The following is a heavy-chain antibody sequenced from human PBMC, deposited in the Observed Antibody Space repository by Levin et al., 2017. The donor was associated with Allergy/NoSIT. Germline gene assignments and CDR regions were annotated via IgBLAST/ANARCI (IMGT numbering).Heavy chain of an antibody. J-gene: IGHJ4*02. CDR2: IHNSGTT. Sequence: PSETLSLTCTVSGGSISSGGYSWSWIRQYPGKGLEWIGYIHNSGTTYFNPSLKNEISISMDTSKNQFSLKVTSATAADTAVYYCARTLAIRGVRDYFDLWGQGTLVTVSS. V-gene: IGHV4-31*01. CDR3: ARTLAIRGVRDYFDL. CDR1: GGSISSGGYS. D-gene: IGHD3-10*01.